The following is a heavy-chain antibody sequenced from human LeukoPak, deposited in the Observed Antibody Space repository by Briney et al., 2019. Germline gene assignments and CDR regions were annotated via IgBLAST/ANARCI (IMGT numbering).Heavy chain of an antibody. CDR3: ASLYSTPEYSYFYYYMDV. D-gene: IGHD6-13*01. CDR1: GITFSNYA. V-gene: IGHV3-30*01. Sequence: GGSLRLSCTASGITFSNYAMHWVRQAPGKGLEWVTVISSDGSYKYYADSVKGRFTISRDNSKNVLYLQMNSLRAEDTAVYFCASLYSTPEYSYFYYYMDVWGKGATVTVSS. CDR2: ISSDGSYK. J-gene: IGHJ6*03.